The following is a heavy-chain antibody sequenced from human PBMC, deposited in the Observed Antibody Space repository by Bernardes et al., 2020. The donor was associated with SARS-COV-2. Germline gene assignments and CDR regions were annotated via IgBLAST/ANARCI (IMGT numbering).Heavy chain of an antibody. V-gene: IGHV1-8*01. J-gene: IGHJ4*02. D-gene: IGHD3-3*01. CDR1: GYTFTSYD. CDR3: ARTVHATGGYYMT. Sequence: ASVKVSCKASGYTFTSYDITWVRQATGQGLEWMGWMNPNNAKTGYGQNFQGRVTMTRNTSIGTAYMELSSLRSDDTAIYYCARTVHATGGYYMTWGQGTLVIVSS. CDR2: MNPNNAKT.